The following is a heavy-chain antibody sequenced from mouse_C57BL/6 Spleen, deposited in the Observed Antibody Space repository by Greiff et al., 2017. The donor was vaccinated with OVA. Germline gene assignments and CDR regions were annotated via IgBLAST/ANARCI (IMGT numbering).Heavy chain of an antibody. CDR2: IYPGDGDT. J-gene: IGHJ3*01. D-gene: IGHD2-4*01. V-gene: IGHV1-80*01. Sequence: QVQLQQSGAELVKPGASVKISCKASGYAFSSYWMNWVKQRPGKGLEWIGQIYPGDGDTNYNEKFKGKATLTADKSSSTAYMQLSSLTSEDSAVYFCASIYYDYPAWFAYWGQGTLVTVSA. CDR3: ASIYYDYPAWFAY. CDR1: GYAFSSYW.